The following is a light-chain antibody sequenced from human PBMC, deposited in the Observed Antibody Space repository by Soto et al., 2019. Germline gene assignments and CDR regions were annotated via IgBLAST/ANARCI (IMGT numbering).Light chain of an antibody. CDR1: NSEVGGYNY. V-gene: IGLV2-14*01. J-gene: IGLJ1*01. Sequence: QSVLTQPSYVCGSPGQSITISCTGTNSEVGGYNYVSWYQQHPGKAPQLMIYDVSNRPSGVSNRFSGSKSGNTASLTISGLQAEDEADYYCSSYTSSSTYVFGTGTKVTVL. CDR2: DVS. CDR3: SSYTSSSTYV.